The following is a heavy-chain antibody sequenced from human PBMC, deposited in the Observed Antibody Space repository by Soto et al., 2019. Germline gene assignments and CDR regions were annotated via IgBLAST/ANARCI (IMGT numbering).Heavy chain of an antibody. CDR3: ARDRPYYDFWSGYYPPTEYYYYGMDV. V-gene: IGHV3-74*01. CDR2: INSDGSST. J-gene: IGHJ6*02. Sequence: CRVTVYSSVMPLARQEPGKGLVWVSRINSDGSSTSYADSVKGRFTISRDNAKNTLYLQMNSLRAEDTAVYYCARDRPYYDFWSGYYPPTEYYYYGMDVWGQGTTVTVSS. CDR1: RVTVYSSV. D-gene: IGHD3-3*01.